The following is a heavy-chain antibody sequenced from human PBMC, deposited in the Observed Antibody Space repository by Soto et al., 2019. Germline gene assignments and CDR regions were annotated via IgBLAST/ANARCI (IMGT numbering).Heavy chain of an antibody. Sequence: QVQLVQSGAEVKKPGSSVKVSCKASGGTFSSYAISWVRQAPGQGLEWMGGIIPIFGTANYAQKFQGRVTITADESTSTAYMGLSSLRSEDTAVYYCARERDSSSVPNWFDPWGQGTLVTVSS. CDR1: GGTFSSYA. V-gene: IGHV1-69*12. D-gene: IGHD6-6*01. CDR2: IIPIFGTA. CDR3: ARERDSSSVPNWFDP. J-gene: IGHJ5*02.